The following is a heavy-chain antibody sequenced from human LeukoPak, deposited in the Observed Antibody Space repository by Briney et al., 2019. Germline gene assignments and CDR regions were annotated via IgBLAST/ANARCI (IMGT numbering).Heavy chain of an antibody. CDR3: ARGDDYGDYWGLY. V-gene: IGHV1-18*01. CDR2: ISTYNGNT. J-gene: IGHJ4*02. CDR1: GFIFTKYG. D-gene: IGHD4-17*01. Sequence: ASVKVSCKASGFIFTKYGITWVRQVPGQGLEWMGWISTYNGNTNYAQKLQGRVTMTTDTSTSTAYMELRSLISDDAAVYYCARGDDYGDYWGLYWGQGTLVTVSS.